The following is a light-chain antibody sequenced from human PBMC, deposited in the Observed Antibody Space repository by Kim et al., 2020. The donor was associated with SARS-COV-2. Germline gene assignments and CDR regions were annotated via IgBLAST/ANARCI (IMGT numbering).Light chain of an antibody. CDR3: LLHYTGYQV. CDR1: TGAVTSDYY. J-gene: IGLJ3*02. Sequence: PGGTVTLTCGSRTGAVTSDYYPNWFQQKPGQTPRPLIYSTNKKHSWTPARFSGSLLGGKAALTLSAVQPEDEAVYYCLLHYTGYQVFGAGTKLTVL. V-gene: IGLV7-43*01. CDR2: STN.